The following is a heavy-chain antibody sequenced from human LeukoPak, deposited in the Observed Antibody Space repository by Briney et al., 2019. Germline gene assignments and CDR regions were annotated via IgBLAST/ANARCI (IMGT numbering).Heavy chain of an antibody. CDR2: ISAYNGNT. CDR1: GYTFTSYG. V-gene: IGHV1-18*01. J-gene: IGHJ4*02. D-gene: IGHD3-22*01. CDR3: ARTNVYYYASSDYYPYFDY. Sequence: GASVKVSCKAPGYTFTSYGISWVRQAPGQGLEWMGWISAYNGNTNYAQKLQDRVTMTTDTSTSTAYMELRSLRSDDTAVYYCARTNVYYYASSDYYPYFDYWAQGALVTVSS.